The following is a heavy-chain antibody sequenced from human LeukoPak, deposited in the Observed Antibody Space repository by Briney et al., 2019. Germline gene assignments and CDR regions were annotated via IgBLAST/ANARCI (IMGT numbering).Heavy chain of an antibody. D-gene: IGHD6-19*01. J-gene: IGHJ4*02. Sequence: ASVKVSCKASGYTFTGYYMHWVRQAPGQGLEWMGWINPNNGGTNYAQKYQGRVTMTRDTSISTAYMELSRLRSEDTGVYYCARQAVAGDYYFDDWGQGTLVTVS. CDR3: ARQAVAGDYYFDD. CDR1: GYTFTGYY. V-gene: IGHV1-2*02. CDR2: INPNNGGT.